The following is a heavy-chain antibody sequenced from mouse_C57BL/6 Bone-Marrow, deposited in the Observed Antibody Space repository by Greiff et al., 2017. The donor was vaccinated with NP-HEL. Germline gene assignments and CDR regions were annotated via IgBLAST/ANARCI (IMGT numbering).Heavy chain of an antibody. CDR1: GFTFSSYG. Sequence: EVKLVESGGDLVKPGGSLKLSCAASGFTFSSYGMSWVRQTPDTRLEWVATISSGGSYNYYPDSVKGRFTLSRDNAKNTLYLQMSRLKSEDTAMYYFERFPLYYYGSSPACFDYWGQGTTRTVSS. CDR2: ISSGGSYN. J-gene: IGHJ2*01. D-gene: IGHD1-1*01. CDR3: ERFPLYYYGSSPACFDY. V-gene: IGHV5-6*01.